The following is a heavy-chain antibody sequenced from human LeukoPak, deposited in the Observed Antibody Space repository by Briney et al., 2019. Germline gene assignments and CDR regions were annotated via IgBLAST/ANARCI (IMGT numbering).Heavy chain of an antibody. V-gene: IGHV1-69*04. D-gene: IGHD3-22*01. CDR2: IIPILGIA. CDR3: ARDLDDSSGYPQYYFDC. CDR1: GGTFSSYA. Sequence: GASVKVSCKASGGTFSSYAISWVRQAPGQGLEWMGRIIPILGIANYAQKFQGRVTITADKSTSTAYMELSSLRSEDTAVYYCARDLDDSSGYPQYYFDCWGQGTLVTVSS. J-gene: IGHJ4*02.